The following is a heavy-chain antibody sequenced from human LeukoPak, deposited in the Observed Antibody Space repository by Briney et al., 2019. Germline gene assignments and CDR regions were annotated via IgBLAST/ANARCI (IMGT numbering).Heavy chain of an antibody. V-gene: IGHV1-2*02. CDR1: GYSFTGYY. CDR2: INPDSGDT. J-gene: IGHJ4*02. CDR3: ATGASIRRFYFDF. Sequence: GASVKVSCKASGYSFTGYYIHWVRQTPGQGLEWMGWINPDSGDTEYSQRFQGRITLTSDTSVTTAYMELSSLRSDDTAIFYCATGASIRRFYFDFWGQGTLVTVSS. D-gene: IGHD3-3*01.